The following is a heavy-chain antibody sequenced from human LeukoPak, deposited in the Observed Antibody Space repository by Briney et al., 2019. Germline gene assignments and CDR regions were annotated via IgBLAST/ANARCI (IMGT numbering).Heavy chain of an antibody. CDR1: VYTFTGYY. CDR3: ARDSSPYCTNGVCFYSFDY. V-gene: IGHV1-2*02. CDR2: INPNSGGT. J-gene: IGHJ4*02. D-gene: IGHD2-8*01. Sequence: ASVNVSCKASVYTFTGYYMHWVRQAPGQGLEWMGWINPNSGGTNYAQKFQGRVTMTRDTSISTAYMELSRLRSDDTAVYYCARDSSPYCTNGVCFYSFDYWGQGTLVTVSS.